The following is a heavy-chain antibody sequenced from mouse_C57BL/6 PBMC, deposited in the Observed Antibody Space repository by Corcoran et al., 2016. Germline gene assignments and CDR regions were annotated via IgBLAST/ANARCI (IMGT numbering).Heavy chain of an antibody. CDR2: INPNNGGT. D-gene: IGHD2-10*01. V-gene: IGHV1-26*01. Sequence: EVQLQQSGPELVKPGASVKISCKASGYTFTDYYMNWVKQSHGKSLEWIGDINPNNGGTSYNQKFKGKATLTVDKSSSTAYMELRSLTSEDSAVYYCARSPLLPGYAMDYWGQGTAVTVSS. CDR3: ARSPLLPGYAMDY. J-gene: IGHJ4*01. CDR1: GYTFTDYY.